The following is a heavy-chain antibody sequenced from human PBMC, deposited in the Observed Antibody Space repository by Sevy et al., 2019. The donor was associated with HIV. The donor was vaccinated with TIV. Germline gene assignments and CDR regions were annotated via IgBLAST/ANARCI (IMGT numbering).Heavy chain of an antibody. CDR3: AKKRRDYGDLDY. Sequence: GGSLRLSCAASGFTFSSYAMIWVRQAPGKGLEWVSGISGSGGSTYYADSMKGRFTFSRDNSKNTVYLQMNSLRVEDTAVYYCAKKRRDYGDLDYWGQGTLVTVSS. D-gene: IGHD4-17*01. J-gene: IGHJ4*02. V-gene: IGHV3-23*01. CDR2: ISGSGGST. CDR1: GFTFSSYA.